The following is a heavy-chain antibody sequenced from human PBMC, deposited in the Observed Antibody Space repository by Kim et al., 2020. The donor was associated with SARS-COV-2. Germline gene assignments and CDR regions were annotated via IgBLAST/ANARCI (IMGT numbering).Heavy chain of an antibody. J-gene: IGHJ5*02. CDR3: ARAAILTGPNWFDP. Sequence: SETLSLTCTVSGGSISSGGYYWSWIRQHPGKGLEWIGYIYYSGSPYYNPSLKSRVTISVDTSKNQFSLKLSSVTAADTAVYYCARAAILTGPNWFDPWGQGTLVTVSS. CDR1: GGSISSGGYY. CDR2: IYYSGSP. V-gene: IGHV4-31*03. D-gene: IGHD3-9*01.